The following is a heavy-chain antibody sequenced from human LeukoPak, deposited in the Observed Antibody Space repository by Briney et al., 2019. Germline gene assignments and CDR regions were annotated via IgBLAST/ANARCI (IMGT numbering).Heavy chain of an antibody. CDR1: GYTFTSYD. CDR3: ARFLPYQLLSWRSHANGMDV. V-gene: IGHV1-8*01. Sequence: ASVTVSCKASGYTFTSYDINWVRQATGQGLEWMGWMNPNSGNTGYAQKFQGRVTMTRNTSISTAYMELSSLRSEDTAVYYCARFLPYQLLSWRSHANGMDVWGQGTTVTVSS. CDR2: MNPNSGNT. D-gene: IGHD2-2*01. J-gene: IGHJ6*02.